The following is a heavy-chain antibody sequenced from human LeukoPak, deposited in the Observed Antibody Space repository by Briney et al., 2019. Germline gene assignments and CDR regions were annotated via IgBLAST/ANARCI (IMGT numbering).Heavy chain of an antibody. CDR3: AKDIYDSSGPAGY. CDR1: GFSFDEFA. Sequence: GGSLRLSCAASGFSFDEFAMHWVRQAPGKGLEWVAGIIWNSGLVGYADSVKGRFTISRDNSKNTLYLQMNSLRAEDTAVYYCAKDIYDSSGPAGYWGQGTLVTVSS. D-gene: IGHD3-22*01. V-gene: IGHV3-9*01. CDR2: IIWNSGLV. J-gene: IGHJ4*02.